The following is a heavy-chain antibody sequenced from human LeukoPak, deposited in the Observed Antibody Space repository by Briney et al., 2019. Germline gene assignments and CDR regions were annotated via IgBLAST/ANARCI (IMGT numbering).Heavy chain of an antibody. D-gene: IGHD3-9*01. V-gene: IGHV3-7*01. Sequence: GGSLRLSCAASGFTFDDYGMSWVRQAPGKGLEWLAIIKQDGSEKHYKGSVEGRFAISRDNAENSLHLQMNSLRAEDTAVYYCAGGSGYLITSWGQGTLVTVSS. CDR1: GFTFDDYG. CDR3: AGGSGYLITS. J-gene: IGHJ5*02. CDR2: IKQDGSEK.